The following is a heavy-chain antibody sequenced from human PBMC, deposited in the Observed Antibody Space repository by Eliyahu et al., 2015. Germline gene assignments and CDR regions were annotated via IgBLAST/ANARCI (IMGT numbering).Heavy chain of an antibody. CDR3: ARGYYDRSSYQHFDL. V-gene: IGHV1-46*01. CDR1: GYVFSDYY. Sequence: QVQLVQSGAEVKKPGASVLISCKXSGYVFSDYYVHWVRQAPGQGLEWLGKFNPSGDTTTYAQRFQDRVSMTRDTSTSGVFMSLRSLRSEDTAIYYCARGYYDRSSYQHFDLWGQGTLVTVSS. D-gene: IGHD3-22*01. J-gene: IGHJ5*02. CDR2: FNPSGDTT.